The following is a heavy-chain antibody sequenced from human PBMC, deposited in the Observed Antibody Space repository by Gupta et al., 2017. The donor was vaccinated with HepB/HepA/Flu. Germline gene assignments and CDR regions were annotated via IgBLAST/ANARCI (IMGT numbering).Heavy chain of an antibody. D-gene: IGHD2-15*01. CDR2: IYTSGAT. CDR3: ARVRSGGNWFDS. V-gene: IGHV4-61*02. CDR1: GDSITRGDYY. J-gene: IGHJ5*01. Sequence: QVRLQESGPGLVKPLQTLSLTCTVSGDSITRGDYYWNWVRQPAGKGLEWIGRIYTSGATYYNAALNGRVTMSIETSKNQFSLKLISVTAADTAVYYCARVRSGGNWFDSWGQGTLVTVSS.